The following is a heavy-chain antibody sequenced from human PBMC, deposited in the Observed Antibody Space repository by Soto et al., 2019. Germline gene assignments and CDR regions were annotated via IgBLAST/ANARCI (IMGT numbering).Heavy chain of an antibody. CDR2: VNPKSGNT. D-gene: IGHD2-2*02. CDR1: GYSFSTYD. Sequence: QVQLVQSGAEVKKPGASVKVSCKASGYSFSTYDINWVRQAAGQGLEWMGWVNPKSGNTDYAQRCRGRVTMTSNTSISTAYMELSALTPEDTAVYYCARPYCDSTSCYTDWFDPWGQGTLVTVSS. CDR3: ARPYCDSTSCYTDWFDP. J-gene: IGHJ5*02. V-gene: IGHV1-8*01.